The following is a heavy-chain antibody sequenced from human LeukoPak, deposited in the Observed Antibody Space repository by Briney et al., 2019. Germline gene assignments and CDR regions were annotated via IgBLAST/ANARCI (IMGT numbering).Heavy chain of an antibody. Sequence: AAVKLCCKASGYTFNYYGIRWVRQAPGQGLEWMGWISAYTGSTNYAQRLQGRVTMTTDTSTSTAYMELRSLRSDDTAVYYCARGGYSYGYMGYSDYWGQGTLVTVSS. CDR2: ISAYTGST. V-gene: IGHV1-18*01. D-gene: IGHD5-18*01. CDR1: GYTFNYYG. CDR3: ARGGYSYGYMGYSDY. J-gene: IGHJ4*02.